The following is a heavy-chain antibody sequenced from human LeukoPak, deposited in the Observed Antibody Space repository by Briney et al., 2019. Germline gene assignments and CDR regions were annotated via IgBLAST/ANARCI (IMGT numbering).Heavy chain of an antibody. CDR1: GRSFSGYY. J-gene: IGHJ4*02. CDR3: ATYDSSGYYRYFDY. Sequence: SETLSLTCAVYGRSFSGYYWSWIRQPPGKGLEWIGEINHSGSTNYNPSLKSRVTISVDTSKNQFSLKLSSVTAADTAVYYCATYDSSGYYRYFDYWGQGTLVTVSS. V-gene: IGHV4-34*01. CDR2: INHSGST. D-gene: IGHD3-22*01.